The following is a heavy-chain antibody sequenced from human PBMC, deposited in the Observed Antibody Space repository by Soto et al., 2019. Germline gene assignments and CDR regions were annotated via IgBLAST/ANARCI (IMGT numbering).Heavy chain of an antibody. J-gene: IGHJ4*02. Sequence: QVQLVQSGGEVKKPGASVKVSCKASGYTFTSYGISWVRQAPGQGLEWMGGINAYNGNTNYAQKVQGRVTMTTDTSTSTAYMERRSLRADDTAVYYCASDVGYGLIDGWGQGTLVTVSS. D-gene: IGHD5-18*01. V-gene: IGHV1-18*01. CDR2: INAYNGNT. CDR1: GYTFTSYG. CDR3: ASDVGYGLIDG.